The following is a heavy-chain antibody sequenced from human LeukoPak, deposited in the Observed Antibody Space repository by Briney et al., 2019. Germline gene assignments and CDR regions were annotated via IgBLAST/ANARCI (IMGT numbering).Heavy chain of an antibody. D-gene: IGHD2-15*01. V-gene: IGHV3-33*08. J-gene: IGHJ4*02. CDR1: GFTFSSYG. CDR3: TRHGLYCFDC. Sequence: PGGSLRLSCAASGFTFSSYGMHWVRQAPGKGLEWVAVIWYGGSNKYYADSVKGRFTISRDNSKNTLYLQMNSLRAEDTAVYYCTRHGLYCFDCWGQGTLVTVSS. CDR2: IWYGGSNK.